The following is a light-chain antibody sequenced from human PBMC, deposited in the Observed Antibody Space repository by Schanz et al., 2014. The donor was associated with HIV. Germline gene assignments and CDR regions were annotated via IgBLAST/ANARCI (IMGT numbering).Light chain of an antibody. CDR1: SREGGGYNK. J-gene: IGLJ3*02. V-gene: IGLV2-14*01. CDR3: SSYTTTKTWL. CDR2: EVS. Sequence: QSALTQPPTEGGKRGKSVTISSRGTSREGGGYNKVTWYQQHPGKAPNLMISEVSKRPSGVSNPFSGSKSGNTASLTISALQAEDEADYYCSSYTTTKTWLFGGGTKLTVL.